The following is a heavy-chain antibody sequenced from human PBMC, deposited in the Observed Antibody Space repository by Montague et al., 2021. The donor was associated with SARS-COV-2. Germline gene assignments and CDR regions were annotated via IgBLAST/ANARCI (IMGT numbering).Heavy chain of an antibody. CDR1: GDSVWSNAAA. V-gene: IGHV6-1*01. Sequence: CAISGDSVWSNAAAWNWIRQSPSGGLEWLGRTNYRSKWTSDNATSVEGRISIDPDISKNQLFLHLRPVTPEDTGVYYCVRDTGSAQAGFDAWGQGTLVTVSS. J-gene: IGHJ4*02. D-gene: IGHD4-17*01. CDR3: VRDTGSAQAGFDA. CDR2: TNYRSKWTS.